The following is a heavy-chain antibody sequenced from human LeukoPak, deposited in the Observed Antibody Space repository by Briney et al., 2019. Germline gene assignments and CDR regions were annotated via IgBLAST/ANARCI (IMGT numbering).Heavy chain of an antibody. J-gene: IGHJ4*02. CDR2: MNPNSGNT. Sequence: ASVKVSCKASGYTFTSYGIGWVRQAPGQGLEWMGWMNPNSGNTGYAQKFQGRVTMTRNTSISTAYMELSSLRSEDTAVYYCARGEGWYGHYYFDYWGQGTLVTVSS. CDR3: ARGEGWYGHYYFDY. V-gene: IGHV1-8*02. CDR1: GYTFTSYG. D-gene: IGHD6-19*01.